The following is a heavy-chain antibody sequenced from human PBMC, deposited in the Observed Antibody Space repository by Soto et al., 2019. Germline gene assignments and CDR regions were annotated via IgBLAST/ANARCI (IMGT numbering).Heavy chain of an antibody. Sequence: QVQLQESGPGLVKPSETLSLICTVSGGSMSTYYWSWIRQPPGKGLEWIGYIYPSGSTNYNPSLRSRVSLSVDTSKDQFSLRLSFVTAADTAVYYCARTYSSTAIDSWGQGTLVTVSS. J-gene: IGHJ4*02. D-gene: IGHD6-13*01. CDR1: GGSMSTYY. CDR3: ARTYSSTAIDS. V-gene: IGHV4-4*09. CDR2: IYPSGST.